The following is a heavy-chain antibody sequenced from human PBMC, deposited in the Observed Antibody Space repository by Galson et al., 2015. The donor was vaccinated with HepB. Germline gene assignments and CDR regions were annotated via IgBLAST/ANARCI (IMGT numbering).Heavy chain of an antibody. CDR1: GYTFTSYA. V-gene: IGHV7-4-1*02. Sequence: SVKVSCKASGYTFTSYAMNWVRQAPGQGLEWMGWINTNTGNPTYAQGFTGRFVFSLDTSVSTAYLQISSLKAEDTAVYYCARDLRVAAMRGAGYWGQGTLVTVSS. CDR3: ARDLRVAAMRGAGY. D-gene: IGHD2-15*01. CDR2: INTNTGNP. J-gene: IGHJ4*02.